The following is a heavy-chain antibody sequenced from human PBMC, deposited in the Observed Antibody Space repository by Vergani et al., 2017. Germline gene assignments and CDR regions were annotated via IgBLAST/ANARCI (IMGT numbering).Heavy chain of an antibody. Sequence: QLQLQESGPGLVKPSETLSLTCTVSGGSISSSSYYWGWIRQPPGKGLEWIGSIYYSGSTYYNPSLKSRVTISVDTSKNQFSLKLSSVTAADTAVYYCARPSSSGYRRGPKRLDYWGQGTLVTVSS. D-gene: IGHD3-22*01. J-gene: IGHJ4*02. CDR1: GGSISSSSYY. CDR2: IYYSGST. CDR3: ARPSSSGYRRGPKRLDY. V-gene: IGHV4-39*01.